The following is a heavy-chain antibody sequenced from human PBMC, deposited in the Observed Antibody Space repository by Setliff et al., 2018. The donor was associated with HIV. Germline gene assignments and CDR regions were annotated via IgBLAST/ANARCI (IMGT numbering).Heavy chain of an antibody. Sequence: GGSLSLSCAASGFLVSYSYLTWVRQAPGKGLEWISVIYDGGSTYYADAMRGRFIMSRDISKNTVFLQMDSLKPDDTAVYYCARDLQYGDHPRAFDVWGRGTMVTVSS. V-gene: IGHV3-66*02. CDR3: ARDLQYGDHPRAFDV. CDR1: GFLVSYSY. J-gene: IGHJ3*01. CDR2: IYDGGST. D-gene: IGHD2-21*02.